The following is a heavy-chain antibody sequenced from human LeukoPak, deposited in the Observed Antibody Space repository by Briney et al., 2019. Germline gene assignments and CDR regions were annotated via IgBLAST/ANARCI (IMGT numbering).Heavy chain of an antibody. J-gene: IGHJ5*02. CDR3: ARASAGCFDP. Sequence: SETLSLTCSVSGFSIGSAYFWGWIRQPPGKGLEYLGIFSHSGTSFLNPSLRRRVTILLDTSENQFSLRLTSVTAADAALYFCARASAGCFDPWGQGTLVTVSS. D-gene: IGHD2-15*01. CDR2: FSHSGTS. CDR1: GFSIGSAYF. V-gene: IGHV4-38-2*02.